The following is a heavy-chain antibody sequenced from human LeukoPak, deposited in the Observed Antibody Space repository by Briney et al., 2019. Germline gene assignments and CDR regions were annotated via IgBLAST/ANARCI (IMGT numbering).Heavy chain of an antibody. CDR2: IYYSGST. D-gene: IGHD1-26*01. V-gene: IGHV4-39*07. CDR3: AHYNIVGANFDY. CDR1: GGSISSSSYY. J-gene: IGHJ4*02. Sequence: PSETLSLTCTVSGGSISSSSYYWGWIRQPPGKGLEWIGSIYYSGSTNYNPSLKSRVTISVDTSKNQFSLKLSSVTAADTAVYYCAHYNIVGANFDYWGQGTLVTVSS.